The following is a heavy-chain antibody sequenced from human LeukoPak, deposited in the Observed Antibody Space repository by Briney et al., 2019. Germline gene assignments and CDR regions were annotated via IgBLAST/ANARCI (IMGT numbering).Heavy chain of an antibody. Sequence: ASVKVSCKASGYTFTGYYMHWARQAPGQGLEWMGRINPNSGGTNYAQKFQGRVTMTRDTSISTAYMELSRLRSDDTAVYYCARAGWYGGNSFDYWGQGTLVTVSS. CDR1: GYTFTGYY. CDR2: INPNSGGT. J-gene: IGHJ4*02. V-gene: IGHV1-2*06. D-gene: IGHD2-15*01. CDR3: ARAGWYGGNSFDY.